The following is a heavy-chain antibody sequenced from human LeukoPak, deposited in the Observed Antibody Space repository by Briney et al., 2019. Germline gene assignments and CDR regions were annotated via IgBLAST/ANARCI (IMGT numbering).Heavy chain of an antibody. CDR1: GFTVSSNY. CDR3: ARGCSTTSCWDYYYMDV. J-gene: IGHJ6*03. CDR2: IYSGGST. Sequence: TGGSLRLSCAASGFTVSSNYMSWVRQAPGKGLEWVSVIYSGGSTYYADSVKGRFTISRDNSKNTLYLQMNNLRAEDTAVYYCARGCSTTSCWDYYYMDVWGKGIMVTVSS. V-gene: IGHV3-53*01. D-gene: IGHD2-2*01.